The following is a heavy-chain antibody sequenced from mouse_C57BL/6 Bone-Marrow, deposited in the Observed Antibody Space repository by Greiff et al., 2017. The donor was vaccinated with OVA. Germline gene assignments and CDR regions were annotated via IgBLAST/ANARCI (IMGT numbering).Heavy chain of an antibody. Sequence: VKLVESGPGLVQPSQSLSITCTVSGFSLTSYGVHWVRQPPGKGLEWLGVIWSGGSTDYTAAFISRLSISKDNSKSQVFFKMNSLQADDTAIYYCAKESHYYGSSLGWFAYWGQGTLVTVSA. V-gene: IGHV2-4*01. J-gene: IGHJ3*01. D-gene: IGHD1-1*01. CDR3: AKESHYYGSSLGWFAY. CDR2: IWSGGST. CDR1: GFSLTSYG.